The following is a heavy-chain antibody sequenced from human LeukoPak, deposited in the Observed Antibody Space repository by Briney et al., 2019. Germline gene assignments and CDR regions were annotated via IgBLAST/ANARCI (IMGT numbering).Heavy chain of an antibody. CDR3: ASSTGCYSHPSVTCYYYYGMDV. D-gene: IGHD2-2*01. J-gene: IGHJ6*02. Sequence: GGSLRLSCAASGFTFSDYYMSWIRQAPGKGLEWVSYISSSGSTIYYADSVKGRFTISRDNAKNSLYLQMNSLRAEDTAVYYCASSTGCYSHPSVTCYYYYGMDVWGQGTTVTVSS. V-gene: IGHV3-11*01. CDR1: GFTFSDYY. CDR2: ISSSGSTI.